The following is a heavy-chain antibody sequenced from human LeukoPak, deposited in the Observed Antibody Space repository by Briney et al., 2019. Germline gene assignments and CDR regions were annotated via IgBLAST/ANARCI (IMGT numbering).Heavy chain of an antibody. D-gene: IGHD4-17*01. CDR2: ISYDGSNK. J-gene: IGHJ4*02. V-gene: IGHV3-30-3*01. CDR1: GIMFSGFW. CDR3: ARPPGGYGDYVPFDY. Sequence: GGSLRLSCAASGIMFSGFWMTWVRQAPGKGLEWVAVISYDGSNKYYADSVKGRFTISRDNSKNTLYLQMNSLRAEDTAVYYCARPPGGYGDYVPFDYWGQGTLVTVSS.